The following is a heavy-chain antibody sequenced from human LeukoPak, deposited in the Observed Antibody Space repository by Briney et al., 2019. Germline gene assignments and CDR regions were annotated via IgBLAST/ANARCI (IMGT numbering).Heavy chain of an antibody. J-gene: IGHJ6*04. D-gene: IGHD2-15*01. CDR1: GSTFSSYG. V-gene: IGHV3-30*18. CDR3: AKSPIGYWGDFYYGMDV. Sequence: GRSLRLSCAASGSTFSSYGMHWVRQAPGKGLEWVAVISYDGSNKYYADSVKGRFTISRDNSKNTLYLQMNSLRAEDTAVYYCAKSPIGYWGDFYYGMDVWGKGTTVTVSS. CDR2: ISYDGSNK.